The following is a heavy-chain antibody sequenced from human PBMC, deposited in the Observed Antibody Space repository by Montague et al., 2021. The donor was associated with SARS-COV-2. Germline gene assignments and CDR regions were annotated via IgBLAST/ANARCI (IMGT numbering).Heavy chain of an antibody. Sequence: TLSLTCSVSGDSLSSGSYYWSWIRQPAGKGLEWIGRIYRGGSPNYXPSLKSRVTISGDMFKNQFSLNVSSVTAADTAVYYCTRDPITGTTGTIYNYYGMDVWGQGTTVTVSS. CDR3: TRDPITGTTGTIYNYYGMDV. J-gene: IGHJ6*02. V-gene: IGHV4-61*02. CDR2: IYRGGSP. D-gene: IGHD1-20*01. CDR1: GDSLSSGSYY.